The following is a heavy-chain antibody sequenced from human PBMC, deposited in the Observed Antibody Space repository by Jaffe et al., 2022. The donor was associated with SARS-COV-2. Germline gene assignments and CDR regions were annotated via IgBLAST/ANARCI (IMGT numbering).Heavy chain of an antibody. CDR2: IYSSGST. J-gene: IGHJ4*02. Sequence: EVQLVESGGGLVQPGGSLRLSCSVSGFTVSSTYMSWVRQAPGKGLEWVSVIYSSGSTFYADSLKGRFTISRDKSKNTLYLQMNSLRTEDTAVYYCANLPTGAYWGQGTLVTVSS. V-gene: IGHV3-66*02. CDR1: GFTVSSTY. CDR3: ANLPTGAY.